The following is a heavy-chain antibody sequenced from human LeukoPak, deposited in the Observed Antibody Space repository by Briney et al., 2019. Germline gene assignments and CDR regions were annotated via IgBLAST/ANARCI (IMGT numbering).Heavy chain of an antibody. V-gene: IGHV4-31*03. CDR1: GGSISSGGYY. CDR3: ARGRTGDWNLDY. J-gene: IGHJ4*02. CDR2: IYYSGST. D-gene: IGHD7-27*01. Sequence: SETLSLTCTVSGGSISSGGYYWSWIRQHPGKGLEWIGYIYYSGSTYYNPSLKSRVTISVDTSKNQFSLKLSSVTAADTAVYYCARGRTGDWNLDYWGQGTLVTVSS.